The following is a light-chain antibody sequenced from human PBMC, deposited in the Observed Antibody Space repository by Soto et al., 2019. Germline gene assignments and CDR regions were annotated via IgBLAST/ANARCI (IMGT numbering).Light chain of an antibody. CDR2: GAS. Sequence: IVLTQSPCTLSCSPLERCTLSCRPSQRVSSHSLAWYQQKPGQAPRTLIYGASSRATGIPDRFSASGSGTDFTLTISRLEPEDFAVYYCHHYPRSSWTFGQGTKVDIK. V-gene: IGKV3-20*01. CDR3: HHYPRSSWT. CDR1: QRVSSHS. J-gene: IGKJ1*01.